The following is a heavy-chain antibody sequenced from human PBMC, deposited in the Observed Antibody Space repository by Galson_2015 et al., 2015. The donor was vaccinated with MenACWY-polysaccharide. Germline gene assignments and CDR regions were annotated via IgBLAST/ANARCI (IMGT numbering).Heavy chain of an antibody. D-gene: IGHD2-15*01. CDR1: GGSISSGNYY. CDR3: VRVGYCTGGSCYGLDY. CDR2: IYCSGST. V-gene: IGHV4-30-4*01. J-gene: IGHJ4*02. Sequence: TLSLTCTVSGGSISSGNYYWRWIRQPPGKGLEWIGYIYCSGSTCSNPSLKSRVSISVDTSKNQFSLKLTSVAAADTAVYYCVRVGYCTGGSCYGLDYWGQGTLVTVSS.